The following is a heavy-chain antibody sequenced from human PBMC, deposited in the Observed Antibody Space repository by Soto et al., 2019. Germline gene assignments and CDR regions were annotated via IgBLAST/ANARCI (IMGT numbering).Heavy chain of an antibody. CDR2: IYSGGGT. Sequence: EVQLVESGGGLVQPGGSLRLSCVVSGLTVSINPMSWVRQAPGKGLEWVAVIYSGGGTQYADSVKGRFTISRDNSKNTVYLQMNSLRAEDTAVYYCARDGSGYWGQGTLVTVSS. V-gene: IGHV3-66*01. CDR3: ARDGSGY. CDR1: GLTVSINP. J-gene: IGHJ4*02.